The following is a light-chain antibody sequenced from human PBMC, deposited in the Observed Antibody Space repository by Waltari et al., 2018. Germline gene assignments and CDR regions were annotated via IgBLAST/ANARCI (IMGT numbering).Light chain of an antibody. CDR3: QQYNNYSEKS. CDR2: GAS. CDR1: QSVSAW. V-gene: IGKV1-5*03. Sequence: IHLTQSPSTLSASVGDRVTITCRASQSVSAWVAWYQQTPGKSPKLLIHGASILQTGVPSRFSGSGSGTEFTLTISTLHPEDSGTYYCQQYNNYSEKSFGQGIKVEIK. J-gene: IGKJ1*01.